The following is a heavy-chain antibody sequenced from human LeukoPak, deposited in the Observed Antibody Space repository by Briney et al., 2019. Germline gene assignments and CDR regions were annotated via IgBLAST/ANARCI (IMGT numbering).Heavy chain of an antibody. J-gene: IGHJ4*02. CDR1: GFTFSSYE. V-gene: IGHV3-48*03. CDR3: ARLYSSGWYLDY. Sequence: GGSLRLSCAASGFTFSSYEMNWVRQAPGKGLEWVSYISSSGSTIYYADSVKGRFTISRDNSKNTLYLQMNSLRAEDTAVYYCARLYSSGWYLDYWGQGTLVTVSS. CDR2: ISSSGSTI. D-gene: IGHD6-19*01.